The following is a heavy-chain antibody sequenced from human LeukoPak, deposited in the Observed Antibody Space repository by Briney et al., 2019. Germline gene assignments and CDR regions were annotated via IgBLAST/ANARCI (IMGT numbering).Heavy chain of an antibody. J-gene: IGHJ6*03. Sequence: GSLRLSCAASGFTFSTYAMSWVRQAPGKGLEWVSLIGGSDGRTRYADSVKGPFTISRDNSKNTLYLEMNSLRAEDTAVYYCAKDSSSYDWGYMDVWGKGTTVTISS. CDR1: GFTFSTYA. D-gene: IGHD3-22*01. CDR2: IGGSDGRT. CDR3: AKDSSSYDWGYMDV. V-gene: IGHV3-23*01.